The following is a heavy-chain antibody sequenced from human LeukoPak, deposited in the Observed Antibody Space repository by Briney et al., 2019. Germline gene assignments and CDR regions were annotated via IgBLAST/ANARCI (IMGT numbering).Heavy chain of an antibody. CDR1: GFTFSNFA. V-gene: IGHV3-23*01. J-gene: IGHJ6*03. CDR3: AKLGYCTGGSCYSDYYYYMDV. Sequence: PGGSLRLSCAASGFTFSNFAMSWVRQAPGKGLEWVSTITDSGANTSYADSVKGRFTISRDNSKNTLYLKMNNPYLQMNSLRAEDTAVYYCAKLGYCTGGSCYSDYYYYMDVWGTGTTVSVSS. CDR2: ITDSGANT. D-gene: IGHD2-15*01.